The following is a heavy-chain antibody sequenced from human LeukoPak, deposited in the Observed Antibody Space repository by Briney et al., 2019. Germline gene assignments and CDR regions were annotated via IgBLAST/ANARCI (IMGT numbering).Heavy chain of an antibody. CDR3: ANGNRCTSPNCLGYYYFYMDV. CDR2: FSGSGGTT. J-gene: IGHJ6*03. Sequence: GGSLRLSCAASEFTFSNYAMNWVRQAPGRGLEWVSGFSGSGGTTYYADSVKGRFTISRDNSKNTLYLQMNSLRAEDTAVYYCANGNRCTSPNCLGYYYFYMDVWGKGTTVTVSS. V-gene: IGHV3-23*01. D-gene: IGHD2-8*01. CDR1: EFTFSNYA.